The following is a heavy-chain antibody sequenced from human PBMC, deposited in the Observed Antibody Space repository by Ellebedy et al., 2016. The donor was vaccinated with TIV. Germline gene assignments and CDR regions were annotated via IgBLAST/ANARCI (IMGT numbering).Heavy chain of an antibody. CDR1: GGSISSSN. Sequence: GGSLRLSCAVSGGSISSSNWWSWVRQPPGKGLEWVSSISSSSSYIYYADSVKGRFTISRDNSKNTLYLQMNSLRAEDTAVYYCAKDGTSCYDYWGQGTLVTVSS. CDR2: ISSSSSYI. D-gene: IGHD2-2*01. J-gene: IGHJ4*02. V-gene: IGHV3-23*01. CDR3: AKDGTSCYDY.